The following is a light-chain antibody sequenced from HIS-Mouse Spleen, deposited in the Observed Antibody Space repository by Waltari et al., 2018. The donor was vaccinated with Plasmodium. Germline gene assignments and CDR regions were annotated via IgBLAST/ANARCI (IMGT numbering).Light chain of an antibody. CDR3: QQYNNWPLT. J-gene: IGKJ4*01. CDR1: QMVSSN. V-gene: IGKV3-15*01. CDR2: GAS. Sequence: EIVMTQSPATLSVSPGERATLSCRASQMVSSNLAWYQQKPGQAPRLLIYGASTRVTGIPARFSGSGSGTEFTLTISSLQSEDFAVYYCQQYNNWPLTFGGGTKVEIK.